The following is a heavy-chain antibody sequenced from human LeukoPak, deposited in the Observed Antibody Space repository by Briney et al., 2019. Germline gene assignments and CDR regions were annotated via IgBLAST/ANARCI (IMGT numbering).Heavy chain of an antibody. D-gene: IGHD7-27*01. CDR3: ARRPFWGPEDS. CDR1: GFTFSSYW. V-gene: IGHV3-7*01. CDR2: IKQDGSEK. Sequence: PGGSLRLSCAASGFTFSSYWMTWVCQAPGKGLEWVANIKQDGSEKYYVDSVKGRFTISRDNAKSSLFLQMNSLRAEDTAVYYCARRPFWGPEDSWGQGTLVTVSS. J-gene: IGHJ4*02.